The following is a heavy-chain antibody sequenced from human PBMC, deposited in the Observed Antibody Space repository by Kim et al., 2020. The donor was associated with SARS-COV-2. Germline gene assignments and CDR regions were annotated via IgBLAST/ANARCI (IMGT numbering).Heavy chain of an antibody. CDR2: INHSGST. D-gene: IGHD5-18*01. Sequence: SETLSLTCAVYGGSFSGYYWSWIRQPPGKGLEWIGEINHSGSTNYNPSLKSRVTISVDTSKNQFSLKLSSVTAADTAVYYCARGRGSWIRYYYGMDVWGQGTTVTVSS. CDR3: ARGRGSWIRYYYGMDV. V-gene: IGHV4-34*01. CDR1: GGSFSGYY. J-gene: IGHJ6*02.